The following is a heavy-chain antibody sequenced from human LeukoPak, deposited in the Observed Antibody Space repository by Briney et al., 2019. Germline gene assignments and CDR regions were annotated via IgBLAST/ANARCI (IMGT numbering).Heavy chain of an antibody. D-gene: IGHD2-21*01. CDR3: AREAYCGGPSCFAVNYMDV. CDR2: IKGDGSET. V-gene: IGHV3-7*01. J-gene: IGHJ6*03. Sequence: GGSLRLSCVASGSGFTFSEFWMGWVRQAPGERLEWVANIKGDGSETYYVDSVKGRFAISRDNVKNSVYLQMNSLRADDTSLYRCAREAYCGGPSCFAVNYMDVWGKGTTVTVSS. CDR1: GSGFTFSEFW.